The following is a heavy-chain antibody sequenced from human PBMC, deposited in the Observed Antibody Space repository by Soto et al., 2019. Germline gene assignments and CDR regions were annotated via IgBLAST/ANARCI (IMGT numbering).Heavy chain of an antibody. Sequence: SVKVSCKASGYTFTGYYMHWVRQAPGQGLEWMGWINPNSGGTNYAQKFQGWVTMTRDTSISTAYMELSRLRSDDTAVYYCARDDCSGGSCYEANLDYWGQGTLVTVSS. D-gene: IGHD2-15*01. CDR2: INPNSGGT. J-gene: IGHJ4*02. CDR1: GYTFTGYY. CDR3: ARDDCSGGSCYEANLDY. V-gene: IGHV1-2*04.